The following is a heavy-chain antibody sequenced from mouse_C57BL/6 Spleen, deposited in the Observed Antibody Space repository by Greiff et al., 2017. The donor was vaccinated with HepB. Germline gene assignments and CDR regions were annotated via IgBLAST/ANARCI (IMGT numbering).Heavy chain of an antibody. CDR3: VRQGYDYG. Sequence: DVKLQESGGGLVQPKGSLKLSCAASGFSFNTYAMNWVRQAPGKGLEWVARIRSKSNNYATYYADSVKDRFTISRDDSESMLYLQMNNLKTEDTAMYYCVRQGYDYGWGQGTSVTVSS. J-gene: IGHJ4*01. CDR1: GFSFNTYA. CDR2: IRSKSNNYAT. D-gene: IGHD2-4*01. V-gene: IGHV10-1*01.